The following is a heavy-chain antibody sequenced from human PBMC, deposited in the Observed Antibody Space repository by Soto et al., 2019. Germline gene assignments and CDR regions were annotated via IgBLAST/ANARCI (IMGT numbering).Heavy chain of an antibody. Sequence: QVQLVESGGGVVQPGRSLRLSCAASGFTFSSYAMQWVRQAPGKGLEWVAVISYDGSNKYYADSVKGRFTISRDNSKNTLYLQMNSLRAEDTAVYYCARGGDWGQGTLVTVSS. D-gene: IGHD2-15*01. CDR3: ARGGD. V-gene: IGHV3-30-3*01. CDR2: ISYDGSNK. J-gene: IGHJ4*02. CDR1: GFTFSSYA.